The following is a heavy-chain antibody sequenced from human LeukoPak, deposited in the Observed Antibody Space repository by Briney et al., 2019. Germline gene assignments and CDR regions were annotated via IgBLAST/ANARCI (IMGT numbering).Heavy chain of an antibody. CDR1: GGSISSYY. D-gene: IGHD5-12*01. CDR3: ARDRYSGYDDYYFDY. Sequence: PSETLSLTCTVFGGSISSYYWSWIRQPPGKGLEWIGYIYYSGSTNYNPSLKSRVTISVDTSKNQFSLKLSSVTAADTAVYYCARDRYSGYDDYYFDYWGQGTLVTVSS. J-gene: IGHJ4*02. CDR2: IYYSGST. V-gene: IGHV4-59*01.